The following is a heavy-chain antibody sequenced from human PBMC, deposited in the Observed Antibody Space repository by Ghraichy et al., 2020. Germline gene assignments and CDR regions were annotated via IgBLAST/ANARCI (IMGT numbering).Heavy chain of an antibody. CDR2: IYNSVST. CDR1: GGSISSYSDY. CDR3: ARNKTGNLSGWFDP. J-gene: IGHJ5*02. D-gene: IGHD1-14*01. Sequence: SETLSLTCTVSGGSISSYSDYWGWLRQPPGKGPEWIGSIYNSVSTHYNPSLKSRVTISIDTSKDQFSLRLTSVTAADTAIYYFARNKTGNLSGWFDPWGQGSLVIVSS. V-gene: IGHV4-39*01.